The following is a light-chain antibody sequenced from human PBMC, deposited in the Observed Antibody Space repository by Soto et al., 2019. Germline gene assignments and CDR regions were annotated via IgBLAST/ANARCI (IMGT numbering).Light chain of an antibody. Sequence: EIVLTQSPGTLSLSPGERATLSCRASQSVSSSYLAWYQQKPGQAPRLLIYGASSRATGIPDRFSGSGSGTHFTLTISRLEPEDFAVYYCQQYDSSPLTFGGGTKGETK. J-gene: IGKJ4*01. CDR2: GAS. CDR3: QQYDSSPLT. CDR1: QSVSSSY. V-gene: IGKV3-20*01.